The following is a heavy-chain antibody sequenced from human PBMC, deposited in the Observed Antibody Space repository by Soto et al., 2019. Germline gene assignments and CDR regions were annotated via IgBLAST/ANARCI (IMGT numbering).Heavy chain of an antibody. CDR3: ARDPAIYSGKFDYGLDV. V-gene: IGHV3-48*03. Sequence: GGSLRLSCAASGFTFSNYEMNWVRQAPGKGLEWVSYIGTRGRTIYYADSVKGRFTISRDNAKNSLYLQMNSLRAEDTAVYYCARDPAIYSGKFDYGLDVWGQGTTVTVSS. CDR1: GFTFSNYE. J-gene: IGHJ6*02. D-gene: IGHD4-4*01. CDR2: IGTRGRTI.